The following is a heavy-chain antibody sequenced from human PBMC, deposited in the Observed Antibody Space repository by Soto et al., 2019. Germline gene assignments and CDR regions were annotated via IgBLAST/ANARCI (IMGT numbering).Heavy chain of an antibody. CDR1: GGTFSSDS. Sequence: GASVKVSCKASGGTFSSDSFSWVRQAPGQGLEWMGGIIPMFDTPIYAQKFQDRVTITADESTSTAYMELSSLRSEDTAVYYCASLGVAVAGAYYYYYGMDVWGQGTTVTVSS. CDR3: ASLGVAVAGAYYYYYGMDV. D-gene: IGHD6-19*01. CDR2: IIPMFDTP. V-gene: IGHV1-69*13. J-gene: IGHJ6*02.